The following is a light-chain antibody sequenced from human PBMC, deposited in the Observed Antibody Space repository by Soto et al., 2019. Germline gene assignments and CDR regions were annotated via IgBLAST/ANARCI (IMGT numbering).Light chain of an antibody. CDR1: QGISSY. CDR2: AAS. V-gene: IGKV1-9*01. CDR3: QQCNSYPRT. Sequence: DIQLTQSPSFLSASVGDRVTVTCRASQGISSYLAWYQQKPGKAPKLLIYAASTLQSGVPSRFSGSGSGTEFTITISSLQTEEFATNYYQQCNSYPRTFGQGTKVEIK. J-gene: IGKJ1*01.